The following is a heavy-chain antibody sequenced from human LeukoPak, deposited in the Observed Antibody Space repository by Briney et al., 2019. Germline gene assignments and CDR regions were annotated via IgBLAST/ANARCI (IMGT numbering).Heavy chain of an antibody. D-gene: IGHD6-19*01. CDR3: ATDSPVAGSKALDY. CDR2: ISGSSSHT. J-gene: IGHJ4*02. V-gene: IGHV3-21*01. CDR1: GFTFSNYA. Sequence: GGSLRLSCGASGFTFSNYAMNRVRQAPGKGLEWVSSISGSSSHTYYADSLKGRFTISRDNARNSLYLQLNSLRADDTAVYYCATDSPVAGSKALDYWGQGTLVTVSS.